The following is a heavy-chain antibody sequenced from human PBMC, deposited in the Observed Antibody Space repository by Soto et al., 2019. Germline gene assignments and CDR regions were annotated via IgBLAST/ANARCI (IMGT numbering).Heavy chain of an antibody. CDR3: ASSIRRDLSNLDYDYVWGGDYYYYGMDV. Sequence: QVQLVQSGAEVKKPGSSVKVSCKASGGTFSSYAISWVRQAPGQGLEWMGGIIPIFGTANYAQKFQGRVTITADESTSTAYMELSSLRSEDTAVYYCASSIRRDLSNLDYDYVWGGDYYYYGMDVWGQGTTVTVSS. D-gene: IGHD3-16*01. CDR1: GGTFSSYA. J-gene: IGHJ6*02. CDR2: IIPIFGTA. V-gene: IGHV1-69*12.